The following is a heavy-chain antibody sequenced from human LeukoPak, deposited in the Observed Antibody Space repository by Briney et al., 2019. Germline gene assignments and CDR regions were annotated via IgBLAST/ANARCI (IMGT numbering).Heavy chain of an antibody. J-gene: IGHJ4*02. CDR2: FDPKDGET. D-gene: IGHD2-21*01. CDR3: ATVKEVMHYFDY. Sequence: GASVKVSCKVSGYTLTELSMHWVRQAPGKGLEWMGGFDPKDGETIYAQKFQGRVTMTEDTSTDTAYMELSSLRSEDTAVYYCATVKEVMHYFDYWGQGTLVTVSS. CDR1: GYTLTELS. V-gene: IGHV1-24*01.